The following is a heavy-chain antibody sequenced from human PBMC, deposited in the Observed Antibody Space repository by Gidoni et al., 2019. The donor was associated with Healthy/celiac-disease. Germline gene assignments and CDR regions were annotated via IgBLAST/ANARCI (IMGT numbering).Heavy chain of an antibody. J-gene: IGHJ6*02. D-gene: IGHD6-19*01. Sequence: QVQLQESGPGLVKPSETLSLTCTVSGGSISSYYWSWIRQPPGKGLEWIGYIYYSGSTNYNPSLKSRVTISVDTSKNQFSLKLSSVTAADTAVYYCAREIAVAGTRGYYYYGMDVWGQGTTVTVSS. CDR3: AREIAVAGTRGYYYYGMDV. CDR2: IYYSGST. CDR1: GGSISSYY. V-gene: IGHV4-59*01.